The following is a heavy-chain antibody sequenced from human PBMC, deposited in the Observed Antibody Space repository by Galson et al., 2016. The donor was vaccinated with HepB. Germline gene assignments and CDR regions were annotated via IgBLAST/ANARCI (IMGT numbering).Heavy chain of an antibody. J-gene: IGHJ4*02. CDR1: GFTFSSYW. CDR3: AKKWSYGDYSFFDY. CDR2: IKEDGSEE. V-gene: IGHV3-7*01. Sequence: SLRLSCAASGFTFSSYWMSWVRQAPGQGLEWVANIKEDGSEEYYVDSVKGRFTISRDNAKNSLYLQMNRLRAEDTAVYYCAKKWSYGDYSFFDYWGPGTLVTVSS. D-gene: IGHD4-17*01.